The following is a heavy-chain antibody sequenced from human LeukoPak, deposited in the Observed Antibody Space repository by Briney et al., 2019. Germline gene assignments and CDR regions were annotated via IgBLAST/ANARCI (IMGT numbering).Heavy chain of an antibody. J-gene: IGHJ4*02. CDR3: ARDKNNWNDRSFDY. D-gene: IGHD1-1*01. CDR1: GFTFSSYA. CDR2: ISGSGGST. V-gene: IGHV3-23*01. Sequence: PGGSLRLSCAASGFTFSSYAMSWVRQAPGKGLEWVSAISGSGGSTYYADSVKGRFTISRDNSKNTLYLQMNSLRAEDTAVYYCARDKNNWNDRSFDYWGQGTLVTVSS.